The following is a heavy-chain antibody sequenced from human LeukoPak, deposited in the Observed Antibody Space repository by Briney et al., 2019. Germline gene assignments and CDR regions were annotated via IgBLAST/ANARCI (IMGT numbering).Heavy chain of an antibody. V-gene: IGHV3-30*03. J-gene: IGHJ5*02. D-gene: IGHD4-17*01. CDR3: ARDSHGYGDQNWFDP. CDR2: ISYDGSNK. CDR1: GFTFSSYG. Sequence: GGSLRLSCAASGFTFSSYGMHWVRQAPGKGLEWVAVISYDGSNKYYADSVKGRFTISRDNAKNSLYLQMNSLRAEDTAVYYCARDSHGYGDQNWFDPWGQGTLVTVSS.